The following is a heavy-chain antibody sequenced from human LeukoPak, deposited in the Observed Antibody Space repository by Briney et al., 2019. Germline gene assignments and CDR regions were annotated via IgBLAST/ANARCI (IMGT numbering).Heavy chain of an antibody. CDR1: GGSISSGDYY. CDR3: AREGYCSGGSCYSGLDY. D-gene: IGHD2-15*01. V-gene: IGHV4-30-4*01. Sequence: SETLSLTCTVSGGSISSGDYYWSWIRQPPGKGLEWIGYIYYSGSTYYNPSLKSRVTISVDTSKNQFSLKLSSVTAADTAVYYCAREGYCSGGSCYSGLDYWGQGTLVTVSS. CDR2: IYYSGST. J-gene: IGHJ4*02.